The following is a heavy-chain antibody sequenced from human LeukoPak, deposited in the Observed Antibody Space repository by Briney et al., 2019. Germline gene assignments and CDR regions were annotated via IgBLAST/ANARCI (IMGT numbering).Heavy chain of an antibody. CDR2: IYTSGST. CDR1: GDSISSYY. V-gene: IGHV4-4*07. CDR3: ARDSDCSTTSCYPGYYYYIDV. J-gene: IGHJ6*03. D-gene: IGHD2-2*01. Sequence: SETLSLTCTVSGDSISSYYWNWIRQPAGKGLEWIGRIYTSGSTNYNPSLKSRVTMSVDTSKNQFSLKLSSVTAADTAVYFCARDSDCSTTSCYPGYYYYIDVWGKGTTVTVSS.